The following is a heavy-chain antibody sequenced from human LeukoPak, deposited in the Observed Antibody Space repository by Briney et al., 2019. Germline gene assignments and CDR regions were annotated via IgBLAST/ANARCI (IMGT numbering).Heavy chain of an antibody. D-gene: IGHD3-9*01. CDR1: GYTFASYG. CDR3: ALSKGYFDWLSKPY. Sequence: ASVKVSCKASGYTFASYGISWVRQAPGQGLEWMGWISAYNGNTNYAQKLQGRVTMTTDTSTSTAYMELRSLRSDDTAVYYCALSKGYFDWLSKPYWGQGTLVTVSS. J-gene: IGHJ4*02. CDR2: ISAYNGNT. V-gene: IGHV1-18*01.